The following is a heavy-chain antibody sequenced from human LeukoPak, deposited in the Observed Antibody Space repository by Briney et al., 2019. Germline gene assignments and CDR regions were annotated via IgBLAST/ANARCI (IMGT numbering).Heavy chain of an antibody. CDR1: GFTFDDYA. V-gene: IGHV3-9*01. J-gene: IGHJ4*02. CDR2: ISWNSGSI. Sequence: GGSLRLSCAASGFTFDDYAMHWVRQAPGKGLEWVSGISWNSGSIGYADSVKGRFTISRDNSKNTLYLQMNSLRAEDTAVYYSARDQGYCSSTSCYGDDYWGQGTLVTVSS. D-gene: IGHD2-2*01. CDR3: ARDQGYCSSTSCYGDDY.